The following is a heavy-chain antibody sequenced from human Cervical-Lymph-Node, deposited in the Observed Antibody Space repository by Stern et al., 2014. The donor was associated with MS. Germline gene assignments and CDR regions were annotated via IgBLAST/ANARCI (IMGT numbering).Heavy chain of an antibody. J-gene: IGHJ5*02. CDR3: ALSSETSDRWYSLGYDL. CDR2: IIPVFETP. D-gene: IGHD6-13*01. CDR1: GGTFSKFP. Sequence: QLVQSGAEVTKPGSSVKVSCPASGGTFSKFPSSWVRQAPGQGLEWMGGIIPVFETPASAQEYRGGVPITADVSTSTLCMELSSLSSDDTAVYYCALSSETSDRWYSLGYDLWGQGTLVTVSS. V-gene: IGHV1-69*01.